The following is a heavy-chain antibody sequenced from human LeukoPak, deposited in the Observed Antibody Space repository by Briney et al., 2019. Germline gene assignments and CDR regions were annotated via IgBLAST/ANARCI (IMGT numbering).Heavy chain of an antibody. CDR2: ISSSSSYI. Sequence: GGSLRLSCAASGFTFSSYSMNWVRQAPGKGLEWVSSISSSSSYIYYADSVKGRFTISRDNAKNSLYLQMNSLRAEDTAVHYCARQYCSSTSCPPDYWGQGTLVTVSS. CDR1: GFTFSSYS. V-gene: IGHV3-21*01. CDR3: ARQYCSSTSCPPDY. J-gene: IGHJ4*02. D-gene: IGHD2-2*01.